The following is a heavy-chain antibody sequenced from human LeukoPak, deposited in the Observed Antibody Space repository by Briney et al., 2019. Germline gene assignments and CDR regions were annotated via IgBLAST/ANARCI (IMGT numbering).Heavy chain of an antibody. CDR2: IYYSGST. CDR3: ARHGPPWAALTIFGGAPSFDY. D-gene: IGHD3-3*01. J-gene: IGHJ4*02. CDR1: GGSISSSSYY. V-gene: IGHV4-39*01. Sequence: PSETLSLTCTVSGGSISSSSYYWGWIRQPPGKGLEWIGSIYYSGSTYYNPSLKSRVTISVDTSKNQFSLKLSSVTAADTAVYYCARHGPPWAALTIFGGAPSFDYWGQGTLVTVSS.